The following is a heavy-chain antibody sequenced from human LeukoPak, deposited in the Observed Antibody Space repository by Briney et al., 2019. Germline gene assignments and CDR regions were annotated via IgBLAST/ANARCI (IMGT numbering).Heavy chain of an antibody. Sequence: SETLSLTCTVSGGSISSGDYYWSWIRQPPGKGLEWIGYIYYSGSTYYNPSLKSRVTISVDTSKNQFSLKLSSVTAADTAVYYCARGSLYDFWSGYYQYYFDYWGQGTLITVSS. CDR2: IYYSGST. CDR1: GGSISSGDYY. V-gene: IGHV4-30-4*08. D-gene: IGHD3-3*01. CDR3: ARGSLYDFWSGYYQYYFDY. J-gene: IGHJ4*02.